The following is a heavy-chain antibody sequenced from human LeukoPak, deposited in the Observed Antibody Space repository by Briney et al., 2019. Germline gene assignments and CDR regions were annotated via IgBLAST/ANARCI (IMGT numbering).Heavy chain of an antibody. J-gene: IGHJ6*02. V-gene: IGHV3-7*01. Sequence: GGSLGLSCAASGFTFSSYSMNWVRQAPGKGLEWVANIKGDGSEKYHGDSVTGRFTISRDNAKNSLYLQMNSLRAEDTAIYYCASYRVSHGMDVWGQGTTVTVSS. CDR1: GFTFSSYS. CDR3: ASYRVSHGMDV. D-gene: IGHD1-26*01. CDR2: IKGDGSEK.